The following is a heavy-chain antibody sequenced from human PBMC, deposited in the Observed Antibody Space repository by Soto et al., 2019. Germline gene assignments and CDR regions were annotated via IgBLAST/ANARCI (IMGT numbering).Heavy chain of an antibody. Sequence: GASVKVSCKASGYTFTSYDINWVRQATGQGLEWMGWMNPNSGNTGYAQKFQGRVTMTRNTSISTAYMELSSLRSEDTAVYYCARVIRSGGSWITYYYYYYMDVWGKGTTVTVSS. CDR2: MNPNSGNT. V-gene: IGHV1-8*01. D-gene: IGHD2-15*01. CDR1: GYTFTSYD. J-gene: IGHJ6*03. CDR3: ARVIRSGGSWITYYYYYYMDV.